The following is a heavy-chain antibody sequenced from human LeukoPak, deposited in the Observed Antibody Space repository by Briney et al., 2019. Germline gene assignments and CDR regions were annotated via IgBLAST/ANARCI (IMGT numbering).Heavy chain of an antibody. V-gene: IGHV3-53*03. Sequence: PGGSLRLSCAASGFTVSSNYMSWVRQAPGKGLEWVSLIYSGGTIYYADSVEGRFTISRDNAKNSLYLQMNSLRAEDTAVYYCAGGVWGYAFDIWGQGTMVTVSS. J-gene: IGHJ3*02. CDR2: IYSGGTI. D-gene: IGHD7-27*01. CDR1: GFTVSSNY. CDR3: AGGVWGYAFDI.